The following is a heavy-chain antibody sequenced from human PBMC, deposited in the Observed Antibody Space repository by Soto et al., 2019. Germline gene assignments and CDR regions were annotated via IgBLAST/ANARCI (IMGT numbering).Heavy chain of an antibody. CDR3: GRDSIPGVLRYFGPKRAGGFDP. CDR1: GGSFSGYY. J-gene: IGHJ5*02. D-gene: IGHD3-9*01. V-gene: IGHV4-34*01. Sequence: PSETLSLTCAVDGGSFSGYYWSWIRQPPGKGLEGSGEINHSGSTNYDPSLKSRVTIAVDTSKNEFSRKLSSVTAADTAVYYCGRDSIPGVLRYFGPKRAGGFDPWGQGTLVT. CDR2: INHSGST.